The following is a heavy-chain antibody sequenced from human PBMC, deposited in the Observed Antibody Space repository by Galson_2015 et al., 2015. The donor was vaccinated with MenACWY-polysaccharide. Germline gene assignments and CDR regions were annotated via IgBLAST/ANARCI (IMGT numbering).Heavy chain of an antibody. J-gene: IGHJ6*02. V-gene: IGHV4-4*07. Sequence: ETLSLTCTVSGGSISSYYWSWIRQPAGKGLEWIGRIYTSGSTNYNPSLKSRVTMSVDTSKNQFSLKLSSVTAADTAVYYCARDGGSGVLIATNSYYYGMDVWGQGTTVTVSS. D-gene: IGHD3-3*01. CDR2: IYTSGST. CDR1: GGSISSYY. CDR3: ARDGGSGVLIATNSYYYGMDV.